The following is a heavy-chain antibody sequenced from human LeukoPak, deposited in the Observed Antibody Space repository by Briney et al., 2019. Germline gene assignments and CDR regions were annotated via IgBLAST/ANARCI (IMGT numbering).Heavy chain of an antibody. CDR2: IYCSGST. CDR1: GGSISSYY. Sequence: SETLSLTCTVSGGSISSYYWSWIRQPPGKGLEWIGYIYCSGSTNYNPSLKSRVTISVDTSKNQFSLKLSSVTAADTAVYYCARTLVVPAAIGPSGYYYGMDVWGQGTTVTVSS. J-gene: IGHJ6*02. V-gene: IGHV4-59*01. CDR3: ARTLVVPAAIGPSGYYYGMDV. D-gene: IGHD2-2*01.